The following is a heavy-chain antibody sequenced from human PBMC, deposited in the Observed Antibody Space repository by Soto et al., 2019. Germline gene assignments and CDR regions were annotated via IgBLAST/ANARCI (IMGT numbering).Heavy chain of an antibody. V-gene: IGHV3-30-3*01. CDR3: ARDSFLGGDY. CDR2: ISYDGSNK. Sequence: QVKLVESGGGVVQPGRSLRLSCAASGLTFSSYAMHWVRQAPGKGLEWVAVISYDGSNKYYADSVKGRFTISRDNSKNTLYLQMNSLRAEDTAVYYCARDSFLGGDYWGQGTLVTVSS. CDR1: GLTFSSYA. D-gene: IGHD3-16*01. J-gene: IGHJ4*02.